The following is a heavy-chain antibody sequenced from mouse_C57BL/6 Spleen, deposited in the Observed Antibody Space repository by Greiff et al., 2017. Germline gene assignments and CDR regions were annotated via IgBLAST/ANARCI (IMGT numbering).Heavy chain of an antibody. CDR1: GYTFTSYW. Sequence: VQLQQSGAELVKPGASVKLSCKASGYTFTSYWMHWVKQRPGRGIEWIGRIAPNSGGTKYNEKFKSKATLTVDKPSSTAYMQLSSRTSEDSAVYYCARTRDYYGYYYAMDYWGQGTSVTVSS. V-gene: IGHV1-72*01. J-gene: IGHJ4*01. CDR3: ARTRDYYGYYYAMDY. CDR2: IAPNSGGT. D-gene: IGHD1-1*01.